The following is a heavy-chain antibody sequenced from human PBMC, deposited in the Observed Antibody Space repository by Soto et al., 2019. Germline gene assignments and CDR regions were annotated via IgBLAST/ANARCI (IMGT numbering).Heavy chain of an antibody. CDR2: MNPNSGNT. J-gene: IGHJ6*02. V-gene: IGHV1-8*01. CDR1: GYTFTSYD. D-gene: IGHD2-15*01. CDR3: ARGKPGLTTYCSGGSCYSHYYYYGMDV. Sequence: QVQLVQSGAEVKKPGASVKVSCKASGYTFTSYDINWVRQATGQGLEWMGWMNPNSGNTGYAQKFQGRVTMTRNTPISTAYKELSSLRSEDTAVYYCARGKPGLTTYCSGGSCYSHYYYYGMDVWGQGTTVTVSS.